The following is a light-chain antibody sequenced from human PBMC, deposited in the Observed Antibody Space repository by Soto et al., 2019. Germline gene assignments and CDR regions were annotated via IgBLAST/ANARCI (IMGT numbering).Light chain of an antibody. J-gene: IGKJ4*01. CDR3: QQSYKTPLT. V-gene: IGKV1-39*01. CDR1: QTISIF. CDR2: TAS. Sequence: DIQMTQSPSSLPASVGDRVTITCRASQTISIFLNWYQHKPGKPPTLLIYTASSLQSGVPSRFSGSGSGTDFTLTISSLQPEDFATYYCQQSYKTPLTFGGGTKVDI.